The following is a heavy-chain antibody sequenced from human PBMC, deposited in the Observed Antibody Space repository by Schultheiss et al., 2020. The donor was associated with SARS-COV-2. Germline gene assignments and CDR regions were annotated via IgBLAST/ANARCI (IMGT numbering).Heavy chain of an antibody. Sequence: GGSLRLSCAASGFTFNDYYMSWIRQAPGKGLEWVSYISSSSSTIYYADSVKGRFTISRDNAKNSLYLQMSSLRSEDTAVYYCARDSITIFGVVINVGGMDVWGQGTTVTVSS. V-gene: IGHV3-11*01. CDR3: ARDSITIFGVVINVGGMDV. CDR2: ISSSSSTI. CDR1: GFTFNDYY. J-gene: IGHJ6*02. D-gene: IGHD3-3*01.